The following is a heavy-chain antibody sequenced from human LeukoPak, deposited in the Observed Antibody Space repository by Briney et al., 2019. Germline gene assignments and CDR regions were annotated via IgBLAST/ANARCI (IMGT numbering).Heavy chain of an antibody. J-gene: IGHJ3*02. Sequence: VASVKVSCKASGYTFTSYSISWVRQAPGQGVEWMGWISAYNGNTNYAQKLQGRVTMTTDTSTSTAYMELRSLRSDDTAVYYCARVATDKWLTGDHAFDIWGQGTMVPVSS. CDR3: ARVATDKWLTGDHAFDI. CDR1: GYTFTSYS. D-gene: IGHD3-9*01. V-gene: IGHV1-18*01. CDR2: ISAYNGNT.